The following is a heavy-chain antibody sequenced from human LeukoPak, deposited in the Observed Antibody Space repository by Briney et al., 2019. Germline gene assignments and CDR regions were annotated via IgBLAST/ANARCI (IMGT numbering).Heavy chain of an antibody. D-gene: IGHD3-22*01. V-gene: IGHV3-23*01. J-gene: IGHJ4*02. CDR3: AKLSSLRITMIVVVIPPNFDY. CDR1: GFTFSSYA. CDR2: ISGSGGST. Sequence: SGGSLRLSCEVSGFTFSSYAMSWVRQAPGKGLEWVSAISGSGGSTYYADSAKGRFTISRDNSKNTLYLQMNSLRAEDTAVYYCAKLSSLRITMIVVVIPPNFDYWGQGTLVIVSS.